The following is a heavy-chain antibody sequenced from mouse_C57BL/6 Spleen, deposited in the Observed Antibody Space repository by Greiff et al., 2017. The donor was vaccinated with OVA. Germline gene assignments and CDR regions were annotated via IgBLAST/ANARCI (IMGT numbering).Heavy chain of an antibody. J-gene: IGHJ4*01. Sequence: VQLQQSGPVLVKPGASVKMSCKASGYTFTDYYMNWVKQSHGKSLEWIGVINPYNGGTSYNQKFKGKATLTVDKSSSTAYMELNSLTSEDSAVYYCARSGTTVVEAMDYWGQGTSVTVSS. CDR2: INPYNGGT. CDR1: GYTFTDYY. D-gene: IGHD1-1*01. V-gene: IGHV1-19*01. CDR3: ARSGTTVVEAMDY.